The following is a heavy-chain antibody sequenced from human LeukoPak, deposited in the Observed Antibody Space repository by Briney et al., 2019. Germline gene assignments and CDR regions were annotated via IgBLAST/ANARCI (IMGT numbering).Heavy chain of an antibody. CDR2: IYYSGST. D-gene: IGHD4-11*01. J-gene: IGHJ4*02. V-gene: IGHV4-59*12. CDR1: GGSISSYY. Sequence: SETLSLTCTVSGGSISSYYWSWIRQPPGKGLEWIGYIYYSGSTNYNPSLKSRVAMSVDTSKNQFSLKLNSVTAADTAVYYCARGTTVTTFDYWGQGTLVTVSS. CDR3: ARGTTVTTFDY.